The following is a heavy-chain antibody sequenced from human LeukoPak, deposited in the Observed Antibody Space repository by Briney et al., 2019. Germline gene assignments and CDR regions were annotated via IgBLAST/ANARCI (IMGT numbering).Heavy chain of an antibody. CDR3: ARKEYYDFWSGYSSTGYYFDY. CDR2: IKQDGSEK. J-gene: IGHJ4*02. V-gene: IGHV3-7*01. CDR1: GFTFSSYW. D-gene: IGHD3-3*01. Sequence: GGSLRLSCAASGFTFSSYWMSWVRQAPVKALEWVANIKQDGSEKYYVDSVKGRFTISRDNAKNSLYLQMNSLRAEDTAVYYCARKEYYDFWSGYSSTGYYFDYWGQGTLVTVSS.